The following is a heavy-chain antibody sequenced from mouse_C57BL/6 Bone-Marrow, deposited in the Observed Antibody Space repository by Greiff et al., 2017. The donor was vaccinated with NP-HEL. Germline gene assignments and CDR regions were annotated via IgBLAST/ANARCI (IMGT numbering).Heavy chain of an antibody. J-gene: IGHJ3*01. CDR1: GYTFTSYG. CDR2: IYPRSGNT. CDR3: ARELRLLAWFAY. Sequence: VQLQQSGAELARPGASVKLSCKASGYTFTSYGISWVKQRTGQGLEWIGEIYPRSGNTYYNEKFKGKVTLTADKSSSTAYMELRSLTSEDSAVYFCARELRLLAWFAYWGQGTLVTVSA. V-gene: IGHV1-81*01. D-gene: IGHD3-2*02.